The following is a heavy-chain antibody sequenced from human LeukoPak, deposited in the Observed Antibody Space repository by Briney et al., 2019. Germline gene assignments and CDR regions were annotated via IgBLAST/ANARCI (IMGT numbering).Heavy chain of an antibody. CDR1: GYIFTAYY. V-gene: IGHV1-2*02. D-gene: IGHD6-13*01. Sequence: ASVKVSCKASGYIFTAYYMHWVRQAPGQGLEWMGWLNPNSGGINYDQNFQGRVTVTRDKSISTAYLELNRLTSDDTAVYYCAREGIPGAGVDYWGQGTLVTVSS. J-gene: IGHJ4*02. CDR2: LNPNSGGI. CDR3: AREGIPGAGVDY.